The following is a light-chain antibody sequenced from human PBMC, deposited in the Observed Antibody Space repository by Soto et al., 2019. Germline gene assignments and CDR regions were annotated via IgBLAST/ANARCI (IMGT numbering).Light chain of an antibody. CDR3: QSYDSSLSGAVV. CDR2: GNS. CDR1: SSNIGAGYD. Sequence: QSVLTQPPSVSGAPGQRVTISCTGSSSNIGAGYDVHWYKQLPGTAPKLLIYGNSNRPSGVPDRFSGSKSGTSASLAITGLQAEDDAYYYCQSYDSSLSGAVVFGGGTKLTGL. J-gene: IGLJ2*01. V-gene: IGLV1-40*01.